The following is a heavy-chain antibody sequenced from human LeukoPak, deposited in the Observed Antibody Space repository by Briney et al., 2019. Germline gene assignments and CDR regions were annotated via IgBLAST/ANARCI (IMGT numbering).Heavy chain of an antibody. D-gene: IGHD5-18*01. Sequence: SETLSLTCSVSGVSITSNYWSWIRQPPGKGVEWLGYTHHSGATSYNPSLKSRSTMSLDTSNNQFSLKLSSVTAADTAVYYCARSSGHSYGDFDYWGQGNLVTVSS. V-gene: IGHV4-59*01. CDR2: THHSGAT. CDR1: GVSITSNY. J-gene: IGHJ4*02. CDR3: ARSSGHSYGDFDY.